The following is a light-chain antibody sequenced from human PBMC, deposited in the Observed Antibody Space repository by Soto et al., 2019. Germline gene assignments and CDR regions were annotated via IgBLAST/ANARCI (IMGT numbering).Light chain of an antibody. Sequence: DIQMTQSPATLSASVGDRATITCRASQSISSWLAWYQQKPGQAPKVLIYEASSLDSGVPSRFSGSGSVTDFTLTISSLEPDDFATYYCQQHSTWPFTFGEGTKVEIK. CDR2: EAS. V-gene: IGKV1-5*03. CDR3: QQHSTWPFT. J-gene: IGKJ4*02. CDR1: QSISSW.